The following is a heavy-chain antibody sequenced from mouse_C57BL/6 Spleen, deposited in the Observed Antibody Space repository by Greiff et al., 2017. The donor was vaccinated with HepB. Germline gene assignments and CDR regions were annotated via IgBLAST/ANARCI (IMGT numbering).Heavy chain of an antibody. J-gene: IGHJ2*01. V-gene: IGHV14-3*01. Sequence: EVQLQQSVAELVRPGASVKLSCTASGFNIKSTYMHWVKQRPEQGLEWIGRIDPANGNTKYAPKFQGKATITADTSSNTAYLQLSSLTSEDTAIYYCARSGYHLGGFDYWGQGTTLTVSS. D-gene: IGHD3-3*01. CDR2: IDPANGNT. CDR1: GFNIKSTY. CDR3: ARSGYHLGGFDY.